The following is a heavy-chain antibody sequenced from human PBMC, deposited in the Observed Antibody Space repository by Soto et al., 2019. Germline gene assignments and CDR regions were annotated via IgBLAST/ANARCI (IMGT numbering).Heavy chain of an antibody. CDR2: ITPIFGTA. D-gene: IGHD3-22*01. Sequence: QVQLVQSGAEVKKPGSSVKVSCKASGGTFSSYAISWVRQAPGQGLEWMGGITPIFGTADYAQKFQGRVTITADESTSTAYMELSSLRSEDTAVYYCASHYDSSGYYYRGLDYWAQGTLVTVSS. CDR3: ASHYDSSGYYYRGLDY. CDR1: GGTFSSYA. V-gene: IGHV1-69*12. J-gene: IGHJ4*02.